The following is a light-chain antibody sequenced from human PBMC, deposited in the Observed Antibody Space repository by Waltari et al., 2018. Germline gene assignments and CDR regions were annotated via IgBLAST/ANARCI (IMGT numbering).Light chain of an antibody. Sequence: QLVLTQSPSASASLGASVKFTCTLSSGHSSNIIAWHQQQPEKGPRYLMKVNSDGSHSKGDEIPCRFSGSGSGTERYLTISSVQSEDEADYYCQTGGHGTWVFGGGTKLTVL. CDR1: SGHSSNI. V-gene: IGLV4-69*01. J-gene: IGLJ3*02. CDR3: QTGGHGTWV. CDR2: VNSDGSH.